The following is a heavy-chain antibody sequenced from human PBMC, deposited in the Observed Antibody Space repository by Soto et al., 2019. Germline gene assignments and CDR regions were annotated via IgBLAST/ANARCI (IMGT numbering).Heavy chain of an antibody. V-gene: IGHV4-59*01. J-gene: IGHJ6*02. CDR3: SRTSWTYYYGMDV. CDR2: IYYSGST. Sequence: PSETLSLTCTVSGGSISSYYWSWIRQPPGKGLEWIGYIYYSGSTNYNPSLKSRVTISVDTSKNQFSLKLSSVTAADTAVYYCSRTSWTYYYGMDVWGQGTTVTAP. CDR1: GGSISSYY. D-gene: IGHD2-2*01.